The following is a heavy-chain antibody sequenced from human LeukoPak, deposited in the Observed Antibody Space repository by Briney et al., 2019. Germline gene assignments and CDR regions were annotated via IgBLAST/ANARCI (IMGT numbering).Heavy chain of an antibody. CDR3: ASTRYSSSSPTLLFDY. D-gene: IGHD6-6*01. Sequence: SETLSLTCTVSGGSISSYYWGWIRQPPGKGVEWVGSISYSGSTYYNPALKSRVTISVDTSKNQFSLKLSSVTAADTAVYYCASTRYSSSSPTLLFDYWGQGTLVTVSS. CDR2: ISYSGST. CDR1: GGSISSYY. J-gene: IGHJ4*02. V-gene: IGHV4-39*07.